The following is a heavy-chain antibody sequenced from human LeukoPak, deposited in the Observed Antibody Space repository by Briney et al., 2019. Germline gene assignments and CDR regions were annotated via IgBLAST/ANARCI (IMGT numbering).Heavy chain of an antibody. D-gene: IGHD1-7*01. CDR3: ARAGFYPLTGSTHIDY. V-gene: IGHV1-69*05. J-gene: IGHJ4*02. CDR1: GGTFSSYA. Sequence: GASVKVSCKASGGTFSSYAISWVRQAPGQGLEWMGGIIPIFGTANYAQKFQGRVTITTDESTSTAYMELSSLRSEDTAVYYCARAGFYPLTGSTHIDYWGQGTLVTVSS. CDR2: IIPIFGTA.